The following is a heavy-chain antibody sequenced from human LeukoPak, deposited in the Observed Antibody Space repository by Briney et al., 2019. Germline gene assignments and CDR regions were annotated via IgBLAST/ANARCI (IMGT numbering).Heavy chain of an antibody. CDR3: AGQPTITFGRFDP. CDR1: GGSISSHY. D-gene: IGHD3-16*01. V-gene: IGHV4-59*11. J-gene: IGHJ5*02. CDR2: IYYSGST. Sequence: SETLSLTCTVSGGSISSHYWSWIRQPPGKGLEWIGYIYYSGSTNYNPSLKSRVTISVDTSKNQFSLKLSSVTAADTAVYYCAGQPTITFGRFDPWGQGTLVTVSS.